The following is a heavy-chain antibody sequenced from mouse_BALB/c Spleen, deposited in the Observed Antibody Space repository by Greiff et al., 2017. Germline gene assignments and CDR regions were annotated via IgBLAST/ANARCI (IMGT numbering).Heavy chain of an antibody. CDR1: GFNIKDTY. V-gene: IGHV14-3*02. D-gene: IGHD2-3*01. Sequence: EVQVVESGAELVKPGASVKLSCTASGFNIKDTYMHWVKQRPEQGLEWIGRIDPANGNTKYDPKFQGKATITADTSSNTAYLQLSSLTSEDTAVYYCARHDGDWGQGTTLTVSS. CDR2: IDPANGNT. J-gene: IGHJ2*01. CDR3: ARHDGD.